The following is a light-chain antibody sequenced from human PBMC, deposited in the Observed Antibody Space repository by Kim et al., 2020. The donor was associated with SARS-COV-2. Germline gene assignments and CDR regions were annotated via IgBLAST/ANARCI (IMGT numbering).Light chain of an antibody. J-gene: IGKJ2*01. CDR1: QSVLYSSNNKNY. Sequence: DIVMTQSPDSLAVSLGERATINCKSSQSVLYSSNNKNYLAWYQQKPGQPPKLLIYWASTRESGVPDRFSGSGSGTDFTLTINSLQAEDVAVYYCQQYYSTLPYTFGQGTKLEI. CDR2: WAS. CDR3: QQYYSTLPYT. V-gene: IGKV4-1*01.